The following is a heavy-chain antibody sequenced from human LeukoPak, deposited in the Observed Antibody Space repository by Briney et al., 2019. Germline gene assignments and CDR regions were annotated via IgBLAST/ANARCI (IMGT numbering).Heavy chain of an antibody. J-gene: IGHJ4*02. CDR1: GFTFSSHG. D-gene: IGHD2-21*01. V-gene: IGHV3-33*01. CDR2: IWNDGSDQ. CDR3: ARGCGGSPGCYIIDK. Sequence: GRPLRLSCEASGFTFSSHGMHWVRQPPGKGLEWVGVIWNDGSDQYYGDSVRGRFTVSRDNLKSTLYLQMDSLRAEDTAVYYCARGCGGSPGCYIIDKWGQGTLVTVSS.